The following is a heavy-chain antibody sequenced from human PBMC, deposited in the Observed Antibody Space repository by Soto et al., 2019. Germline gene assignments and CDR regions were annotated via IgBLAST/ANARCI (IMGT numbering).Heavy chain of an antibody. J-gene: IGHJ4*02. CDR1: GFTFSSYA. Sequence: LRLSCAASGFTFSSYAMSWVRQAPGKGLEWVSAISGSGGSTYYADSVKGRFTISRDNSKNTLYLQMNSLRAEDTAVYYCASGWDCSGGSCHPTYFDYWGQGTLVTVSS. V-gene: IGHV3-23*01. CDR2: ISGSGGST. D-gene: IGHD2-15*01. CDR3: ASGWDCSGGSCHPTYFDY.